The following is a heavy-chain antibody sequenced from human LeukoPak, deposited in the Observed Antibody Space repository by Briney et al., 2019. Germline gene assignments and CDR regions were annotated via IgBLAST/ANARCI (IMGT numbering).Heavy chain of an antibody. CDR2: ISSDGGNI. Sequence: GGSLRLSCVTSGFSFSDYFMNWIREAPGKGLEWLSFISSDGGNIYYTDSVKGRFTISRDNAKKTLYLDMNSLRVDDTAIYYCATSRVFDYWGQGILVTVSS. CDR3: ATSRVFDY. J-gene: IGHJ4*02. V-gene: IGHV3-11*04. CDR1: GFSFSDYF.